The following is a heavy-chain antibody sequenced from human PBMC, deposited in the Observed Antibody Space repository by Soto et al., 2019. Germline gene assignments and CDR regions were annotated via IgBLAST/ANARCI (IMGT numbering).Heavy chain of an antibody. CDR1: GFTFSSYA. Sequence: QVQLVESGGGVVQPGRSLRLSCAASGFTFSSYAMHWVRQSPGKGREWGAVLSDDGSNKYYSDSVKGRFTISRDNSNNTLYLQINSLRAEDTTVYYCASTVDIWGQGTMVTVSS. CDR2: LSDDGSNK. V-gene: IGHV3-30-3*01. J-gene: IGHJ3*02. CDR3: ASTVDI.